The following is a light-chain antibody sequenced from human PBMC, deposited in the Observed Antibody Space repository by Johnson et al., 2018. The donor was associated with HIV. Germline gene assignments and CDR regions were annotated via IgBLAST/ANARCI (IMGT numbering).Light chain of an antibody. V-gene: IGLV1-51*01. CDR1: SSNVGSSF. CDR2: DNN. Sequence: VLTQPPSVSAAPGQKVTISCSGSSSNVGSSFVSWYRQVPGTAPKLLIYDNNKRPSGIPGRFSGSKSGPSATLGITGLQTGDEADYYCGAWDSGLTAPFVFGSGTTITVL. CDR3: GAWDSGLTAPFV. J-gene: IGLJ1*01.